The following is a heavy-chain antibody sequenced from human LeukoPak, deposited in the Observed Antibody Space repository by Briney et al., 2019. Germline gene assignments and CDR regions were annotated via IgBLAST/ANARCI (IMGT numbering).Heavy chain of an antibody. V-gene: IGHV1-2*02. J-gene: IGHJ3*02. Sequence: GASVKVSCKASGYTFTGYYMHWVRQAPGQGLEWMGWINPNSGGTNYAQKFLGRITMTRDTSISTAYMELSRLRSDDTAVYYCASATTYCGADCYPLDAFDIWSQGTMVTVSS. D-gene: IGHD2-21*02. CDR3: ASATTYCGADCYPLDAFDI. CDR1: GYTFTGYY. CDR2: INPNSGGT.